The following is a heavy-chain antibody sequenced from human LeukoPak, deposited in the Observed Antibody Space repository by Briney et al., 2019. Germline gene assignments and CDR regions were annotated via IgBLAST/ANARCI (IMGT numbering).Heavy chain of an antibody. D-gene: IGHD2-15*01. J-gene: IGHJ4*02. V-gene: IGHV1-46*01. CDR2: INPSGGST. CDR3: ARDRYCSGGSCYYFDY. CDR1: GYTFTSYY. Sequence: ASVKVSCKASGYTFTSYYMHWVRQAPRQGLEWMGIINPSGGSTSYAQKFQGRVTMTRDTSTSTVYMELSSLRSEDTAVYYCARDRYCSGGSCYYFDYWGQGTLVTVSS.